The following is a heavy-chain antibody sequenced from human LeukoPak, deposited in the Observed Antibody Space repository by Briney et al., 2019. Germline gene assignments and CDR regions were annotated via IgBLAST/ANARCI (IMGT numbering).Heavy chain of an antibody. J-gene: IGHJ4*02. V-gene: IGHV3-49*04. D-gene: IGHD1-26*01. CDR2: IRSKAYGGTK. Sequence: GGSLRLSCTASGFTLGDYAMSWVRQAPGKGLEWVGFIRSKAYGGTKEYCASVKGRFMISRDDYKRIAYLQMNSLKTEDTAIYYCTRVLDRRYYYSWVPDYWGQGTLVTVSS. CDR1: GFTLGDYA. CDR3: TRVLDRRYYYSWVPDY.